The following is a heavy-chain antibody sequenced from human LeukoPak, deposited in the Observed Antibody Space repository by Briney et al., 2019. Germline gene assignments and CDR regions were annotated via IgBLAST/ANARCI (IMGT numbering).Heavy chain of an antibody. CDR2: INSNSGGT. Sequence: ASVKVSCKAAGYTLTGYYMHWLRQAPGQGLEWMGWINSNSGGTSYGQKIQGRVTMTRDTSNSTAYMELSKLRSDDTTVYYCARGRCSSRSCYLFDYWGQGTLVTVSS. D-gene: IGHD2-2*01. CDR3: ARGRCSSRSCYLFDY. J-gene: IGHJ4*02. V-gene: IGHV1-2*02. CDR1: GYTLTGYY.